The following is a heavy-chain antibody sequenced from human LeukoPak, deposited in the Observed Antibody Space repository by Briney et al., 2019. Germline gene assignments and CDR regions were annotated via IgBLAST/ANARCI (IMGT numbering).Heavy chain of an antibody. CDR3: ARVSSFWSRNRTYHYMDV. CDR2: IIPIFGTA. V-gene: IGHV1-69*05. J-gene: IGHJ6*03. Sequence: SVKVSYKASGGTFSSYAISWVRQAPGQGLEWMGGIIPIFGTANYAQKFQGRVTITTDESTSTAYMELSSLRSEDTAVYYCARVSSFWSRNRTYHYMDVWGKGTTVTVSS. D-gene: IGHD3-3*01. CDR1: GGTFSSYA.